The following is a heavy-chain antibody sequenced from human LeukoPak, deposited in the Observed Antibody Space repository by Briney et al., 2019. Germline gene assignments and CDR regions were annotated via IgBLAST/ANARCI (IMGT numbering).Heavy chain of an antibody. CDR3: ARAGGAAVAGVDY. Sequence: GGSLRLSCAASGFTFSSYSVNWVRQAPGKGLEWVSSISSTSSYIYYADSVKGRFAISRDNAKKSLYLQMNSLRAEDTAVYYCARAGGAAVAGVDYWGQGTLVTVSS. D-gene: IGHD6-19*01. V-gene: IGHV3-21*01. CDR1: GFTFSSYS. J-gene: IGHJ4*02. CDR2: ISSTSSYI.